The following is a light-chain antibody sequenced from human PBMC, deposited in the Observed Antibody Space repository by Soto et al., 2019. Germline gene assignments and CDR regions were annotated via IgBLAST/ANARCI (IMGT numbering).Light chain of an antibody. CDR2: GAS. CDR3: QLYGTSPPFT. J-gene: IGKJ2*01. CDR1: QSVASSS. Sequence: PGERATLSCRASQSVASSSLAWYQQTPGRAPRILIYGASSRATGIPDRFSGSGSGTDFTLTISRLEPEDFAVYYWQLYGTSPPFTFGQGTKLEIK. V-gene: IGKV3-20*01.